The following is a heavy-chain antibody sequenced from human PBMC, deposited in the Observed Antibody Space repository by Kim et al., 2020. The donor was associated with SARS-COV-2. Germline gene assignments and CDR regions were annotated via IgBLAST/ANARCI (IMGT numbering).Heavy chain of an antibody. CDR2: INHSGST. D-gene: IGHD6-13*01. J-gene: IGHJ6*02. Sequence: SETLSLTCAVYGGSFSGYYWSWIRQPPGKGLEWIGEINHSGSTNYNPSLKSRVTISVDTSKNQFSLKLSSVTAADTAVYYCARAPRRYSSSWYPDYYYGMDVWGQGTTVAVSS. CDR3: ARAPRRYSSSWYPDYYYGMDV. V-gene: IGHV4-34*01. CDR1: GGSFSGYY.